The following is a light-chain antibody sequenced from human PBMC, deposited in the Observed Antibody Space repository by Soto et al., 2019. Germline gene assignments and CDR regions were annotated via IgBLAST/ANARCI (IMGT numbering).Light chain of an antibody. CDR1: SSNIGSNY. V-gene: IGLV1-47*01. CDR3: AAWDDSLSGKV. Sequence: QSALTQPPSASGTPGQRVTISCSGSSSNIGSNYVYWHQQLPGTAPKLLIYRNNQRPSGVPDRFSGSKSGTSASLAISGLRSEDEADYYCAAWDDSLSGKVFGGGTKVTVL. J-gene: IGLJ2*01. CDR2: RNN.